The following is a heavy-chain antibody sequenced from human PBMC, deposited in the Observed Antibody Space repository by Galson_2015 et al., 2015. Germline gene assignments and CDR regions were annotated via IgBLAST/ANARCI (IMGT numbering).Heavy chain of an antibody. V-gene: IGHV3-30*18. J-gene: IGHJ3*02. CDR2: ISYDGSNK. D-gene: IGHD5-24*01. CDR1: GFTFSSYG. CDR3: AKAFGRDGYNGAFDI. Sequence: SLRLSCAASGFTFSSYGMHWVRQAPGKGLEWVAVISYDGSNKYYADSVKGRFTISRDNSKNTLYLQMNSLRAEDTAVYYCAKAFGRDGYNGAFDIWGRGTMVTVSS.